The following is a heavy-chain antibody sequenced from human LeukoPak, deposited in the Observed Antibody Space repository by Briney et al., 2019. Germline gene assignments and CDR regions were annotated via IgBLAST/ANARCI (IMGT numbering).Heavy chain of an antibody. CDR3: ARGGVYFDY. D-gene: IGHD3-16*01. CDR2: IYYSGST. CDR1: GGSISSYY. Sequence: KTSETLSLTCTVSGGSISSYYWTWIRQPPGKGLEWIGYIYYSGSTSYSPSLRSRVTILVDTSKNQFSLKLSSVTAADTAVYYCARGGVYFDYWGQGTLVTVSS. J-gene: IGHJ4*02. V-gene: IGHV4-59*12.